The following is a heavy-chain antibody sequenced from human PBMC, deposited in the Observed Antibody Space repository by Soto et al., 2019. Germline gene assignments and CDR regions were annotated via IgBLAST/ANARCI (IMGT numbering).Heavy chain of an antibody. CDR1: SGSISGHY. CDR2: IFYSGST. CDR3: ARVGSSGWSPDY. V-gene: IGHV4-59*11. J-gene: IGHJ4*02. D-gene: IGHD6-19*01. Sequence: SETLSLTCSFSSGSISGHYWTWIRQSPGKGLEWIGYIFYSGSTNYNPSLKSRVTISVDTSKNQFSLKMSSVTAADTAVYYCARVGSSGWSPDYWGRGTLVTVSS.